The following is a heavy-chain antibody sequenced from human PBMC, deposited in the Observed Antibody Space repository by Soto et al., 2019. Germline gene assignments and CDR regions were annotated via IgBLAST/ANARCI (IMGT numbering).Heavy chain of an antibody. V-gene: IGHV4-34*01. D-gene: IGHD2-2*01. CDR3: AREGHCSSTGCPGDY. CDR2: INHSGST. CDR1: GGSFSGYY. J-gene: IGHJ4*02. Sequence: QVQLQQWGAGLLKPSETLSLTCAVYGGSFSGYYWSWIRQPPGKGLEWIGEINHSGSTNYNPSLKSRVTISVDTSKNQFSLNLRSVTAADTAVYYCAREGHCSSTGCPGDYWGQGTLVTVSS.